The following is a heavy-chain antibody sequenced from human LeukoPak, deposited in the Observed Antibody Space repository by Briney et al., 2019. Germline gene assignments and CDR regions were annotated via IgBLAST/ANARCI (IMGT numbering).Heavy chain of an antibody. D-gene: IGHD1-1*01. V-gene: IGHV3-23*01. CDR3: AKVWRGNYYDY. Sequence: WSLRLSCAASGFTFNFYAMTWVRQAPGKGLEWVSGISSTGDSTYYADSVKGRFTISRDNSKNTLYLQMNSLRAEDTAVYYCAKVWRGNYYDYWGQGTLVTVSS. J-gene: IGHJ4*02. CDR1: GFTFNFYA. CDR2: ISSTGDST.